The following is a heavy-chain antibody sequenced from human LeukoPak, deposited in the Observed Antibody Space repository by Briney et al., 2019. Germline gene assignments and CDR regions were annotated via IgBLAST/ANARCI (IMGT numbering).Heavy chain of an antibody. CDR2: IYYSGST. CDR3: ARVSYDSSGYRVFDY. V-gene: IGHV4-59*01. Sequence: SETLSLTCTVSGGSISSYYWSWIRQPPGKGLEWIGYIYYSGSTNYNPSLKSRVTTSVDTSKNQFSLKLSSVTAADTAVYYCARVSYDSSGYRVFDYWGQGTLVTVSS. CDR1: GGSISSYY. J-gene: IGHJ4*02. D-gene: IGHD3-22*01.